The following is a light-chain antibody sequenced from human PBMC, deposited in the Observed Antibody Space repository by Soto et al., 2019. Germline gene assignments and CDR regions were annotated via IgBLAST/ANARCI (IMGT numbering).Light chain of an antibody. Sequence: EIVMTQSPATLSVSPGERATLSCRASQSVSSNLAWYQQKPGQAPRLLIYDASTRATGIPARFSGSGSGTEFTLTISGLPSEDFAVYYCQQYTNWRTFGQGTKVEVK. J-gene: IGKJ1*01. CDR3: QQYTNWRT. V-gene: IGKV3-15*01. CDR1: QSVSSN. CDR2: DAS.